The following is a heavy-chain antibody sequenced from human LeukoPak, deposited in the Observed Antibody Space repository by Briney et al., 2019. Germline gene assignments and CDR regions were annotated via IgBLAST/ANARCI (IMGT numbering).Heavy chain of an antibody. V-gene: IGHV4-4*02. D-gene: IGHD4-17*01. CDR2: IYHTGST. CDR1: GDSIRKNNW. Sequence: SGTLSLTCAVSGDSIRKNNWWSWVRPPPRKGLERIGEIYHTGSTDYNPSLKGRVTISVDKSKNQFSLRLTSVTAADTAVYYCATRLDDHGSFYSWGQGTLVTVSS. J-gene: IGHJ4*02. CDR3: ATRLDDHGSFYS.